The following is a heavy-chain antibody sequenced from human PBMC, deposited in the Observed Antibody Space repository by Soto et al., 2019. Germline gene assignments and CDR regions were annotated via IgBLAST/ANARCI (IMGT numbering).Heavy chain of an antibody. D-gene: IGHD3-10*01. CDR2: LYPGGGT. CDR3: ATVGGV. V-gene: IGHV3-66*01. Sequence: GGSLRLSCAASGFTVSDNYMTWVRQVPGKGLECVSLLYPGGGTYYADSVKGRFSISRDNSKNTLYLQMSSLRVEDTAVYYCATVGGVWGQGTLVTVS. J-gene: IGHJ4*02. CDR1: GFTVSDNY.